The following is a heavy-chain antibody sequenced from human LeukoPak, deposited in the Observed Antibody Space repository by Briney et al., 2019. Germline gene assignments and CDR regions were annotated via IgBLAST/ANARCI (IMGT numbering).Heavy chain of an antibody. V-gene: IGHV4-59*01. J-gene: IGHJ2*01. CDR1: GGSISGYH. Sequence: SETLSLTCNVSGGSISGYHWSWIRQPPGKGLEWIGSIYHSGSTYYNPSLKSRVTISVDTSKNQFSLKLSSVTAADTAVYYCARCPAGPPYWYFDRWGRGTLVTVSS. CDR3: ARCPAGPPYWYFDR. CDR2: IYHSGST. D-gene: IGHD2-2*01.